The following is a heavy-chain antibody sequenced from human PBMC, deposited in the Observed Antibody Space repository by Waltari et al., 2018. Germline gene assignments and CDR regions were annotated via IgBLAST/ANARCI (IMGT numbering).Heavy chain of an antibody. J-gene: IGHJ2*01. CDR1: GGSISSGGYY. D-gene: IGHD4-17*01. CDR2: IYYSGST. Sequence: QVQLQESGPGLVKPSHTLSLTCTVPGGSISSGGYYWTWLRQHPGKGLEWIGYIYYSGSTYYNPSLKSRVTISVDTSKNQFSLKLSSVTAADTAVYYCATLTTVTTIYFDLWGRGTLVTVSS. V-gene: IGHV4-31*03. CDR3: ATLTTVTTIYFDL.